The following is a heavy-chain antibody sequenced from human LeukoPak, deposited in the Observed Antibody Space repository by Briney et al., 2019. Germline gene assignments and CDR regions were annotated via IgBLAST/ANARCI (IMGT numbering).Heavy chain of an antibody. Sequence: PSETLSLTCTDSGGSISSYYWSWIRQPPGKGLEWIGYIYYSGSTNYNPSLKSRVTISVDTSKNQFSLKLSSVTAADTAVCYCARVRRDSSGYYLYYFDYWGQGTLVTVSS. CDR3: ARVRRDSSGYYLYYFDY. V-gene: IGHV4-59*12. J-gene: IGHJ4*02. CDR2: IYYSGST. D-gene: IGHD3-22*01. CDR1: GGSISSYY.